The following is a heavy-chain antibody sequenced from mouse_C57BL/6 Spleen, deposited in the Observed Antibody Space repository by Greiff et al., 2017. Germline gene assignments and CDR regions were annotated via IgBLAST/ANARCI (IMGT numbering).Heavy chain of an antibody. CDR1: GFTFSDYY. J-gene: IGHJ3*01. Sequence: EVQVVESEGGLVQPGSSMKLSCTASGFTFSDYYMAWVRQVPEKGLEWVANINSDGSRTYYLDTLKSRFIISRDNAKNTLYLQMSSLKSEDTATYYCASAYYYGSSYGFAYWGQGTLVTVSA. D-gene: IGHD1-1*01. CDR2: INSDGSRT. V-gene: IGHV5-16*01. CDR3: ASAYYYGSSYGFAY.